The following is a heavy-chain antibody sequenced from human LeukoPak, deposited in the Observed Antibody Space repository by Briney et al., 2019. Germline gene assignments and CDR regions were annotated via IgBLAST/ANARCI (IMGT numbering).Heavy chain of an antibody. J-gene: IGHJ4*02. CDR2: INHSGST. Sequence: SETLSLTCAVYGGSFSGYYWSWIRRPPGKGLEWIGEINHSGSTNYNPSLKSRVTISVDTSKNQFSLKLSSVTAADTAVYYCARGQLKYDYVWGSYRYGYFDYWGQGTLVTVSS. D-gene: IGHD3-16*02. V-gene: IGHV4-34*01. CDR3: ARGQLKYDYVWGSYRYGYFDY. CDR1: GGSFSGYY.